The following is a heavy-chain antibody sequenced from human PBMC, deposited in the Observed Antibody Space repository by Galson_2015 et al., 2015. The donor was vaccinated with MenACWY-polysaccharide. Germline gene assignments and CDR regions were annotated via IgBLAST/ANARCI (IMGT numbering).Heavy chain of an antibody. CDR3: ATATHQGEGAAPDTDY. Sequence: GSLRLSCAASGFTFSSHSMNWVRQAPGKGLEWVSYISSSSSYIYYADSVKGRFTISRDNAKNSLYLQMNSLRAEDTAVYYCATATHQGEGAAPDTDYWGQGTLVTVSS. V-gene: IGHV3-21*01. CDR2: ISSSSSYI. D-gene: IGHD6-6*01. CDR1: GFTFSSHS. J-gene: IGHJ4*02.